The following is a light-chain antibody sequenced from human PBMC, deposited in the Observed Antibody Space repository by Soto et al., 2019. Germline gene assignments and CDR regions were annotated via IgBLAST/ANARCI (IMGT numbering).Light chain of an antibody. Sequence: EIVLTQSPATLSLSPGERAHLSCRASQSVSSYLAWYQQKPGQAPRLLIYDASNRATGIPARFSGSGSGTEFTLTISSLQSEDFAVYYCQQYNNWPPYTFGQGTRLEIK. CDR1: QSVSSY. J-gene: IGKJ5*01. CDR2: DAS. V-gene: IGKV3-11*01. CDR3: QQYNNWPPYT.